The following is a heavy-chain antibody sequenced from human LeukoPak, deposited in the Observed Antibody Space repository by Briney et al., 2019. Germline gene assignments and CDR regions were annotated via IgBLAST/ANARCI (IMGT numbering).Heavy chain of an antibody. J-gene: IGHJ6*02. CDR1: GGPFHSYA. D-gene: IGHD2-21*01. Sequence: GASVKVSFKASGGPFHSYAINWGRPAPGQGVGWMGGVIPIFGTANYAQKFQGRVTITADESTSTAYMELSSLRSEDTAVYYCARDRVKSYYYYGMDVWGQGTTVTVSS. CDR3: ARDRVKSYYYYGMDV. V-gene: IGHV1-69*01. CDR2: VIPIFGTA.